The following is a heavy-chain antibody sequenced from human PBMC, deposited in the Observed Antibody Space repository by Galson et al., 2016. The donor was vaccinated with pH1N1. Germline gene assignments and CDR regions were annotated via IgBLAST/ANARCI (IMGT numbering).Heavy chain of an antibody. CDR1: DSSFSAYS. Sequence: SLRLSCAASDSSFSAYSMNWVRQAPGKGLQWLAYISGPSSGTIYYAESVRGRFTISSDNAKNSLFLHMNSLRDEDTAIYFCARVIQFLDPWYIDVWGKGTTVIVSS. CDR2: ISGPSSGTI. J-gene: IGHJ6*03. CDR3: ARVIQFLDPWYIDV. V-gene: IGHV3-48*02. D-gene: IGHD3/OR15-3a*01.